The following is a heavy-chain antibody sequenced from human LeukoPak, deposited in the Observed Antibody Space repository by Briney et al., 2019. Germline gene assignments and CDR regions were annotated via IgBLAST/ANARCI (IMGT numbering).Heavy chain of an antibody. CDR2: INSDGSST. J-gene: IGHJ6*03. CDR1: GFTFSSYW. V-gene: IGHV3-74*01. Sequence: GGSLRLSCAASGFTFSSYWMHWVRQAPGKGLAWVSRINSDGSSTSYADSVKGRFAISRDNAKNTLYLQMNSLRAEDTAVYYCASPAGSMVRGAYEDYYYYYMDVWGKGTTVTVSS. D-gene: IGHD3-10*01. CDR3: ASPAGSMVRGAYEDYYYYYMDV.